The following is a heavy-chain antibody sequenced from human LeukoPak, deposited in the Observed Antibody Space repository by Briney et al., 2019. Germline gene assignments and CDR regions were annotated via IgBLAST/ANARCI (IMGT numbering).Heavy chain of an antibody. CDR3: ARGSQLWLRGFDY. D-gene: IGHD5-18*01. V-gene: IGHV3-48*02. CDR1: GFIFSSYS. CDR2: ISSSNHAI. J-gene: IGHJ4*02. Sequence: GGSLRLSCAASGFIFSSYSMSWVRQAPGKGLEWLSYISSSNHAIYYADSVKGRFTISRDNAKNSLFLQMNSLRDEDTAVYYCARGSQLWLRGFDYWGQGTLVTVSS.